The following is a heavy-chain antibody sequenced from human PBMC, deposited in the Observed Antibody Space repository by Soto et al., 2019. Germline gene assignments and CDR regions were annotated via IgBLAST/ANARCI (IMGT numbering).Heavy chain of an antibody. CDR2: INAGNGNT. CDR1: GYTFTSYA. J-gene: IGHJ4*02. V-gene: IGHV1-3*01. Sequence: QVQLVQSGAEVKKPGASVRVSCKASGYTFTSYAMHWVRQAPGQRLEWMGWINAGNGNTKYSQKFQGRVTITRDTSASTAYMELSSLRSEDTAVYYCARDFDYWGQGTLVTVSS. CDR3: ARDFDY.